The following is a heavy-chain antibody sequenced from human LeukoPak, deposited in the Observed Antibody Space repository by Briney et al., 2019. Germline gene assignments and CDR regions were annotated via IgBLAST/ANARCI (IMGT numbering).Heavy chain of an antibody. CDR3: ARDGPTVTTKASDY. CDR1: RFISDDYA. V-gene: IGHV3-9*02. Sequence: GGALRLSRAVSRFISDDYAMHWVRQAPGQGLEWGSGITWGRDNLAYAASVKGRFTISRDNAKNSLYLQMNSLRAEGTAVYYCARDGPTVTTKASDYWGQGTLVTVSS. D-gene: IGHD4-17*01. J-gene: IGHJ4*02. CDR2: ITWGRDNL.